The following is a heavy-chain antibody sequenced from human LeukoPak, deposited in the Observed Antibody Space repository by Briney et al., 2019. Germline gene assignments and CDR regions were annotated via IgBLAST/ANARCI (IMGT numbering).Heavy chain of an antibody. D-gene: IGHD3-16*01. Sequence: PGRSLRLSCAASGFTFDDYAMHWVRQAPGKGLEWVSGISCNSGSIGYADSVKGRFTISRDNAKNSLYLQMTSLRAEDMALYYCAKAISLTATAPLDYWGQGTLVTVSS. CDR1: GFTFDDYA. CDR2: ISCNSGSI. J-gene: IGHJ4*02. CDR3: AKAISLTATAPLDY. V-gene: IGHV3-9*03.